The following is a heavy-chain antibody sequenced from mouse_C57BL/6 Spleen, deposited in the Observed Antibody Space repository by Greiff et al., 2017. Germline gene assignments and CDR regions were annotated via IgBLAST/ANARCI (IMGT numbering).Heavy chain of an antibody. Sequence: VQLQQSGPGLVQPSQSLSITCTVSGFSLTSYGVHWVRQSPGKGLEWLGVIWSGGSTDYNAAFISRLSISKDNSKSQVFFKMNSLQADDTAIYYCARNPGYYYGSSYNYFDVWGTGTTVTVSS. V-gene: IGHV2-2*01. CDR2: IWSGGST. CDR3: ARNPGYYYGSSYNYFDV. J-gene: IGHJ1*03. D-gene: IGHD1-1*01. CDR1: GFSLTSYG.